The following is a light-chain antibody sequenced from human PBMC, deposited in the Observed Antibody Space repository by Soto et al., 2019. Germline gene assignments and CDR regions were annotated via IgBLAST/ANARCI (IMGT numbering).Light chain of an antibody. CDR1: QNVSSY. V-gene: IGKV3-20*01. Sequence: EVVLTQSPGTLSLSPGERATLSCRASQNVSSYVAWYQQKPGQSPRLLIYDASKRATGIPARFSGSGSGADFTLTISRLEPEDFAVYYCQQYGAPPLTFGPGTKVD. CDR2: DAS. CDR3: QQYGAPPLT. J-gene: IGKJ3*01.